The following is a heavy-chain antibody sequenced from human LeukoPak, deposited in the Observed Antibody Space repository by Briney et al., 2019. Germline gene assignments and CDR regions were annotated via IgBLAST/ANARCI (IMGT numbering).Heavy chain of an antibody. CDR1: GYTFTGYY. CDR3: ARDRPRTGYSSGWYGY. J-gene: IGHJ4*02. CDR2: INPNSGGT. V-gene: IGHV1-2*06. Sequence: EASVKVSCKASGYTFTGYYMHWVRQAPGQGLEWMGRINPNSGGTNYAQKFQGRVTMTRDTSISTAYMELSRLRSDDTAVYYCARDRPRTGYSSGWYGYWGQGTLVTVS. D-gene: IGHD6-19*01.